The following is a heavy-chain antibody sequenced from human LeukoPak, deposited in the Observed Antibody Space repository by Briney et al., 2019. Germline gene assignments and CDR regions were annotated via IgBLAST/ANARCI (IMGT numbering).Heavy chain of an antibody. CDR3: ARDGGRPDVPNVLRFLEWLRPSHISMDV. CDR2: ISYDGSNK. Sequence: PGGSLRLSCAASGFTFSSYAMHWVRQAPGKGLEWVAVISYDGSNKYYADSVKGRFTISRDNSKNTLYLQMNSLRAEDTAVYYCARDGGRPDVPNVLRFLEWLRPSHISMDVWGQGTTVTVSS. D-gene: IGHD3-3*01. CDR1: GFTFSSYA. V-gene: IGHV3-30-3*01. J-gene: IGHJ6*02.